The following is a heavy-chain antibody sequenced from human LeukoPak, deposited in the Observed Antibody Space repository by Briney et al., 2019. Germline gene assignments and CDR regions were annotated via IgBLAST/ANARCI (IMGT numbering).Heavy chain of an antibody. J-gene: IGHJ4*02. D-gene: IGHD5-18*01. V-gene: IGHV3-21*01. Sequence: GGSLRLTCAASKFTFGAYSMNWVSQAPGKGLEWVSSISHSGTPTYYADSVRGRFTISRDNAKNSLYLQMNTLRAEDTAVYFCSTATYSSGYHYFESWGQGTLVTVSS. CDR1: KFTFGAYS. CDR2: ISHSGTPT. CDR3: STATYSSGYHYFES.